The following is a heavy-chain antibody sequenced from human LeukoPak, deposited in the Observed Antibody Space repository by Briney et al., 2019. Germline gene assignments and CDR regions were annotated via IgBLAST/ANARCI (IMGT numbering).Heavy chain of an antibody. CDR1: GFTFSTFA. J-gene: IGHJ4*02. CDR2: IFPSGGEI. V-gene: IGHV3-23*01. CDR3: ARAGYYYDVRHPAFDY. Sequence: PGGSLRLSCAASGFTFSTFAMIWVRQPPGKGLEWVPSIFPSGGEIHYADSVKGRFTISRDNSKNTLYLQMNSLRAEDTAVYYCARAGYYYDVRHPAFDYWGQGTLVTVSS. D-gene: IGHD3-22*01.